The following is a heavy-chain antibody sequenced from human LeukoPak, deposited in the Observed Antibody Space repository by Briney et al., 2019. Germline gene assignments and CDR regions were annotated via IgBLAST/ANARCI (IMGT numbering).Heavy chain of an antibody. CDR3: ARVSGYHAFDI. CDR1: GVSFSGYY. J-gene: IGHJ3*02. D-gene: IGHD5-12*01. Sequence: SETLSLTCAVYGVSFSGYYWSWIRQPPGKGLEWIGEINHSGSTNYNPSLKSRVTISVDTSKNQFSLKLSSVTAADTAVYYCARVSGYHAFDIWGQGTMVTVSS. V-gene: IGHV4-34*01. CDR2: INHSGST.